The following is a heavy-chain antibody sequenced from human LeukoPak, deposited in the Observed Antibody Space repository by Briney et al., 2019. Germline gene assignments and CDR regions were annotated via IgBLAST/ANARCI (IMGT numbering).Heavy chain of an antibody. Sequence: GGSLRLSCAASGFTFSSHAMSWVRQAPGKGLEWDSVISGTGDTTYYADSVKGRFTISRDNSKNTLYLQMNSLRAEDTAVYYCATPDRGYGGIFDYWGQGTLVTVSS. CDR1: GFTFSSHA. CDR2: ISGTGDTT. V-gene: IGHV3-23*01. J-gene: IGHJ4*02. D-gene: IGHD6-25*01. CDR3: ATPDRGYGGIFDY.